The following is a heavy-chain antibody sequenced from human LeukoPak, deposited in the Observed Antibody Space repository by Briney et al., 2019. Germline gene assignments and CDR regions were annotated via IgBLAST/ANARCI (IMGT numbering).Heavy chain of an antibody. J-gene: IGHJ3*02. V-gene: IGHV4-59*01. CDR3: ARDTVVGDYTRAFDI. D-gene: IGHD1-26*01. CDR1: GGSFSSYY. CDR2: IYYSGST. Sequence: SETLSLTCAVYGGSFSSYYWSWIRQPPGKGLEWIGYIYYSGSTNYNPSLKSRVTISVDTSKNQFSLKLSSVTAADTAVYYCARDTVVGDYTRAFDIWGQGTMVTVSS.